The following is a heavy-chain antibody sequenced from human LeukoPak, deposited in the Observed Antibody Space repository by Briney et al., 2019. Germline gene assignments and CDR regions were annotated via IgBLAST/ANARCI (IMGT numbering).Heavy chain of an antibody. CDR3: AKNLVLRYFDWPSNPFDY. CDR2: ISGSGADT. CDR1: KFNFNSYG. V-gene: IGHV3-23*01. Sequence: GGSLRLSCTTSKFNFNSYGMTWVRQAPGKGPEWVSSISGSGADTQYAASVQGRFTISRDNSKNTLYLQMNSLRAEDTAVYYCAKNLVLRYFDWPSNPFDYWGQGTLVTVSS. J-gene: IGHJ4*02. D-gene: IGHD3-9*01.